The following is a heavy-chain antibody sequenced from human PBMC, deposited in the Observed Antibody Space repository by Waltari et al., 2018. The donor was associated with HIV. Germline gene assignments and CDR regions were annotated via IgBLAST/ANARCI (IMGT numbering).Heavy chain of an antibody. CDR1: GFSFSTYG. CDR2: ISYDGRNK. D-gene: IGHD1-26*01. Sequence: QVQLVESGGGVVQPGRSLRLSCAASGFSFSTYGIHWVRQAPGKGLEWLAVISYDGRNKDYADSVEGRFTIYRDNSKNTLFLQMNSLRAEDTAVYYCAKDRGGNYYPYYYYGMDVWGQGTTVTVSS. J-gene: IGHJ6*02. CDR3: AKDRGGNYYPYYYYGMDV. V-gene: IGHV3-30*18.